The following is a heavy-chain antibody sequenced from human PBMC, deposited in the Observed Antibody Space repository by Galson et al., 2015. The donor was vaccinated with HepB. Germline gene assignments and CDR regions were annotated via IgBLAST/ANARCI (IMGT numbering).Heavy chain of an antibody. Sequence: SLRLSCAASGFTFSSYAMHWVRQAPGKGLEWVAVISYDGSNKYYADSVKGRFTISRDNSKNTLYLQMNSLRAEDTAVYYCARESDPLTPRTYYYDSSAPALGFDLWGRGTLVTVSS. J-gene: IGHJ2*01. CDR1: GFTFSSYA. D-gene: IGHD3-22*01. CDR3: ARESDPLTPRTYYYDSSAPALGFDL. V-gene: IGHV3-30-3*01. CDR2: ISYDGSNK.